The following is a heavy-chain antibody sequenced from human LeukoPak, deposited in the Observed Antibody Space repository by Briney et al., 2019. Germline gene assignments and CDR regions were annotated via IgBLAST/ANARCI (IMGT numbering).Heavy chain of an antibody. J-gene: IGHJ4*02. D-gene: IGHD3-3*01. Sequence: PSETLSLTCTVSGGSISSSSYYWGWIRQPPGKGLEWIGEINHSGSTNYNPSLKSRVTISVDTSKNQFSLKLSSVTAADTAVYYCARRRNSLRTRQYDFWSGYYTYWGQGTLVTVSS. CDR1: GGSISSSSYY. CDR2: INHSGST. CDR3: ARRRNSLRTRQYDFWSGYYTY. V-gene: IGHV4-39*07.